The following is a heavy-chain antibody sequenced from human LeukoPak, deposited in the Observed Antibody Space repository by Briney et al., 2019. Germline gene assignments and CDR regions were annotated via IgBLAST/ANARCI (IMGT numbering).Heavy chain of an antibody. J-gene: IGHJ5*02. V-gene: IGHV4-30-2*01. D-gene: IGHD2-2*01. CDR2: IYHSGST. CDR1: GGSISSGGYY. CDR3: ARGDCSSTSCYLNWFDP. Sequence: PSQTLSLTCTVSGGSISSGGYYWSWIRQPPGKGLEWIGYIYHSGSTYSNPSLKSRVTISVDRSKNQFSLKLSSVTAADTAVYYCARGDCSSTSCYLNWFDPWGQGTLVTVSS.